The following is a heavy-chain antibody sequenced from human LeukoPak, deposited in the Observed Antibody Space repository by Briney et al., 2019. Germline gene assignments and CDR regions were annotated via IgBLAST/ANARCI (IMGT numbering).Heavy chain of an antibody. CDR2: INPNSGVT. Sequence: ASVKVSCKASGYTFTGYYMHWVRQAPGQGLGWMGWINPNSGVTNYAQKFQGRVTTTRDTSISTAYMELSRLTSDDTAVYYCAREQSHISTAGWDYWGQGNLVTVSS. CDR1: GYTFTGYY. J-gene: IGHJ4*02. D-gene: IGHD6-13*01. V-gene: IGHV1-2*02. CDR3: AREQSHISTAGWDY.